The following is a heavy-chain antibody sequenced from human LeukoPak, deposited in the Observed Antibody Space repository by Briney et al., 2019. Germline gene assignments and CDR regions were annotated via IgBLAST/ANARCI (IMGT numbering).Heavy chain of an antibody. D-gene: IGHD6-19*01. Sequence: GESLRISCKGSGYRFTNYWISWVRRLPGKGLEGMGRIDPSDSYTNYSPSFQGHVTISADKSISTAYLQWNSLKASGIAIYYCATEGASAAVASADYFDSWGQGTLLTVSS. V-gene: IGHV5-10-1*01. CDR1: GYRFTNYW. CDR3: ATEGASAAVASADYFDS. CDR2: IDPSDSYT. J-gene: IGHJ4*02.